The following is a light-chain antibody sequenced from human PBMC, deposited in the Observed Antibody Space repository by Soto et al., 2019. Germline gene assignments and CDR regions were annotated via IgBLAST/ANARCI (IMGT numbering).Light chain of an antibody. J-gene: IGLJ1*01. CDR3: SSYTSSSTYV. Sequence: QSVLTHPPSVSGSPRQSVAISCTGTSSDVGNSNGVSWYQQPPGTAPKLMIYDVSNRPSGVPDRFSGSKSGNTASLTISGLQAEDEADYYCSSYTSSSTYVFGTGTKVTVL. V-gene: IGLV2-18*02. CDR1: SSDVGNSNG. CDR2: DVS.